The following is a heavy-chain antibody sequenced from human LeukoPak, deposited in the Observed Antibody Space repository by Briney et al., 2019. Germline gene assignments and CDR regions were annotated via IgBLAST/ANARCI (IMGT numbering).Heavy chain of an antibody. Sequence: PSETLSLTCTVSGGSISSSSYYWGWIRQPPGKGLEGIGSIYYSGSTYYNPSLKSRVTISVDTSNNQFSLKLSSVTAADTAVYYCATLPRASMRHDYWGQGTLVTVSS. J-gene: IGHJ4*02. D-gene: IGHD2/OR15-2a*01. CDR3: ATLPRASMRHDY. CDR1: GGSISSSSYY. CDR2: IYYSGST. V-gene: IGHV4-39*01.